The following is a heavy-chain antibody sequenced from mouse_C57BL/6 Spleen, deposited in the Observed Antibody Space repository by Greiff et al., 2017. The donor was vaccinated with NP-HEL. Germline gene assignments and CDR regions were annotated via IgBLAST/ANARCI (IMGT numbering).Heavy chain of an antibody. CDR1: GYAFTNYL. CDR3: ARSNYGSTDYYAMDY. Sequence: VQLQQSGAELVRPGTSVKVSCKASGYAFTNYLIEWVKQRPGQGLEWIGVINPGSGGTNYNEKFKGTATLTADKSSSTAYMQLSSLTSEDSAVYFCARSNYGSTDYYAMDYWGQGTSVTVSS. CDR2: INPGSGGT. D-gene: IGHD1-1*01. J-gene: IGHJ4*01. V-gene: IGHV1-54*01.